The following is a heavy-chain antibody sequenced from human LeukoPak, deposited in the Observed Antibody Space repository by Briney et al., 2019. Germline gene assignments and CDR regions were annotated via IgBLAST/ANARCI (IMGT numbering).Heavy chain of an antibody. J-gene: IGHJ4*02. Sequence: ASVKVSCKASGYTFTGYYMHWVRQAPGQGLEWMGWINPNSGGTNYAQKFQGRVTMTRDTSISTAYMELSRQRSDDTAVYYCARVHMVRGVTLGYWGQGTLVTVSS. V-gene: IGHV1-2*02. CDR3: ARVHMVRGVTLGY. CDR1: GYTFTGYY. CDR2: INPNSGGT. D-gene: IGHD3-10*01.